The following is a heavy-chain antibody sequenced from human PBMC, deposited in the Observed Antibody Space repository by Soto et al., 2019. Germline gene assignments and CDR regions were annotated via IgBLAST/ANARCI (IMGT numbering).Heavy chain of an antibody. V-gene: IGHV4-59*01. CDR1: GDSIRPYY. CDR3: ARTRGDDYGDYYFDY. J-gene: IGHJ4*02. CDR2: VYYSGSV. D-gene: IGHD4-17*01. Sequence: SETLSLTCTVSGDSIRPYYWTWIRQPPGKGLEWIGYVYYSGSVNYKSSLKSRVTMSVDTSKNQFSLKLSSVTAADTAVYYCARTRGDDYGDYYFDYWGQGTLVTVSS.